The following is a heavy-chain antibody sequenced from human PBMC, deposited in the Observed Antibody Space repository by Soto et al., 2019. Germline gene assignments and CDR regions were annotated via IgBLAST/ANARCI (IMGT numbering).Heavy chain of an antibody. CDR2: IIPIFGTA. V-gene: IGHV1-69*06. Sequence: QVQLVQSGAEVKKPGSSVKVSCKASGGTFSSYAISWVRQAPGQGLEWMGGIIPIFGTANYAQKFQGRVTITADKSTSTAYIELSSLRSEDTDVYYCARHARYSSSSRYYYGMDVWGQGTTVTVSS. J-gene: IGHJ6*02. CDR1: GGTFSSYA. CDR3: ARHARYSSSSRYYYGMDV. D-gene: IGHD6-6*01.